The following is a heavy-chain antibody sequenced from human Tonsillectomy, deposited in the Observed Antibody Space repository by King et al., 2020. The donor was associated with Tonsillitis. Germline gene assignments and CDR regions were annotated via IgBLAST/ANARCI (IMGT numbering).Heavy chain of an antibody. J-gene: IGHJ3*02. D-gene: IGHD2-2*01. CDR1: GGSISIYY. CDR2: IYYSGRT. Sequence: QLQESGPGLVKPSETLSLTCTVSGGSISIYYWSWIRQPPGKGLEWIGYIYYSGRTNYNPSLKSRVTISVDTSKNQFSLKLSSMTAADTAVYYCARGGTSDAFDIWGQGTMVTVSS. V-gene: IGHV4-59*01. CDR3: ARGGTSDAFDI.